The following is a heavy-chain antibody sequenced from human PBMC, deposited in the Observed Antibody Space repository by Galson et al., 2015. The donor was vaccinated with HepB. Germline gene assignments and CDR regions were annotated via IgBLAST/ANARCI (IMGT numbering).Heavy chain of an antibody. J-gene: IGHJ4*02. Sequence: SLRLSCAASGFIISMHWMTWVRLPPGKGLEWVANIKEDGSEENYVDSVKGRFTISRDNTKNTLYLQMRGLRADDTAVYYCAKDPVFGASGWFYFDYWGQGTVVTVSS. V-gene: IGHV3-7*05. CDR2: IKEDGSEE. CDR1: GFIISMHW. D-gene: IGHD3-3*01. CDR3: AKDPVFGASGWFYFDY.